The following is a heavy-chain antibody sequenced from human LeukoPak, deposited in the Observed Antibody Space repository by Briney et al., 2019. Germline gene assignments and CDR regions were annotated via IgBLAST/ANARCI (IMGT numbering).Heavy chain of an antibody. Sequence: GASVTVSCTASGGTFSSYAISWVRQAPGQGFEWMGGINPIFDTANYAQKFQGRVTITADESTSTAYMELSSLRSEDTAVYYCASPLAYYDSSGYSEVDYYGMDVWGQGTTVTVSS. CDR2: INPIFDTA. V-gene: IGHV1-69*13. CDR3: ASPLAYYDSSGYSEVDYYGMDV. CDR1: GGTFSSYA. D-gene: IGHD3-22*01. J-gene: IGHJ6*02.